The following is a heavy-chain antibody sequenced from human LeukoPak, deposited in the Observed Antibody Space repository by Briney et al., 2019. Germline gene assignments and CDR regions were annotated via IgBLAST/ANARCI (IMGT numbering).Heavy chain of an antibody. CDR1: GFTFSSYE. V-gene: IGHV3-48*03. Sequence: GGSLRLSCATSGFTFSSYEMKWVRQAAGKGLEWVSYISSSGSTIYYADSVKGRFTISRDNAKNSLYLQMNSLRAEDTAVYYCARWSSGHFDYWGQGALVTVSS. J-gene: IGHJ4*02. CDR2: ISSSGSTI. CDR3: ARWSSGHFDY. D-gene: IGHD3-10*01.